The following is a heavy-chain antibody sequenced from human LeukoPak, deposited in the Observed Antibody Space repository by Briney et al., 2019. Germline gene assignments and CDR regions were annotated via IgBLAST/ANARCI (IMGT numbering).Heavy chain of an antibody. CDR2: INHSGMT. Sequence: SETLSLTCAVSGYSISSGYYWSWFRLPPGKGLVGFATINHSGMTYYNPSIKSRVTISVDTSKNQSSLKLSSVTAAGTAVYHCARYTGTNWGYSFDYWGQGTLVTVSS. J-gene: IGHJ4*02. V-gene: IGHV4-38-2*01. D-gene: IGHD7-27*01. CDR3: ARYTGTNWGYSFDY. CDR1: GYSISSGYY.